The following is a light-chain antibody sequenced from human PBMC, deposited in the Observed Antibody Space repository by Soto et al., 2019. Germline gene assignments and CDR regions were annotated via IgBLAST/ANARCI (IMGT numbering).Light chain of an antibody. J-gene: IGLJ1*01. CDR1: SSDVGGYNY. CDR2: DVS. V-gene: IGLV2-14*01. Sequence: QSVLTQPASVSGSPGQSITISCTGTSSDVGGYNYVSWYQQHPGKAPKLMIYDVSNRPSGVSNRFSGSKSGNTASLTISGLQAEDEADYYCSSYTSSSPAIVLGTGTNVTV. CDR3: SSYTSSSPAIV.